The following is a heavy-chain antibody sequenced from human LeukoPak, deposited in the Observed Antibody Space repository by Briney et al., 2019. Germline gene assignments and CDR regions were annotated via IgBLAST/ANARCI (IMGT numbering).Heavy chain of an antibody. CDR1: GFTFSSYE. CDR2: ISGSGVTM. D-gene: IGHD6-19*01. CDR3: AREDIRLDYFDY. Sequence: GRSLRLSCAASGFTFSSYEMNWVRQAPGRGLEWVSYISGSGVTMYYADSVKGRFTISRDDAKNSLYLQMNSLRAEDTAVYYCAREDIRLDYFDYWGQGTLVTVSS. V-gene: IGHV3-48*03. J-gene: IGHJ4*02.